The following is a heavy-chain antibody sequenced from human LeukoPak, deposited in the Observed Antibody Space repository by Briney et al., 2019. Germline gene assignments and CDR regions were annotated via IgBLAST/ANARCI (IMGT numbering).Heavy chain of an antibody. CDR3: AKDSHYDFWSGYYVYYFDY. V-gene: IGHV3-23*01. CDR1: GFTFSSYA. D-gene: IGHD3-3*01. Sequence: PGGSLRLSCAASGFTFSSYAMSWVRQAPGKGLEWVSAISGSGGSTYYADSVKGRFTISRDNSKNTLYLQMNSLRAEDTAVYYCAKDSHYDFWSGYYVYYFDYWGQGTLVTVSS. CDR2: ISGSGGST. J-gene: IGHJ4*02.